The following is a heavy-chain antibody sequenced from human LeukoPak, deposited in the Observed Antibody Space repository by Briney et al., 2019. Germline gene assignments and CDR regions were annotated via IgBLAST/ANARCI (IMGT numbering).Heavy chain of an antibody. Sequence: GGSLRLSCAASGFTFSTYSMNWVRQAPGKGLEWVSYISGSSGTIYYADSVKGRFTISRDNAKNSLYLQMNSLTAEATAVYYSARRSEFGVLYYMDVWGDGTTVTVSS. J-gene: IGHJ6*03. CDR3: ARRSEFGVLYYMDV. CDR2: ISGSSGTI. D-gene: IGHD3-16*01. CDR1: GFTFSTYS. V-gene: IGHV3-48*01.